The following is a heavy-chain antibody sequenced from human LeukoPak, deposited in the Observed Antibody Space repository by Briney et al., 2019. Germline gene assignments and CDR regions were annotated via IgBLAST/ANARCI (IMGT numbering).Heavy chain of an antibody. CDR3: AKDTQTKYYYDSSGYY. Sequence: PGGSLRLSCAASGLTFSSYAMSWVRQAPGKGLEWVSAISGSGGSTYYADSVKGRFTISRDNSKNTLYLQMNSLRAEDTAVYYCAKDTQTKYYYDSSGYYWGQGTLVTVSS. CDR2: ISGSGGST. J-gene: IGHJ4*02. D-gene: IGHD3-22*01. V-gene: IGHV3-23*01. CDR1: GLTFSSYA.